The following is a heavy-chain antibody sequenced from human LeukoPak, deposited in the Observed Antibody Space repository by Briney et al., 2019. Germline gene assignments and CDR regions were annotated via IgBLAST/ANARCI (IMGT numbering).Heavy chain of an antibody. V-gene: IGHV4-39*01. CDR3: ARLGESGSYYFNY. Sequence: SDTLSLTCTVSGGSISSSGYYWGRIRQPPGKGLEWIGSICYSGSTYYNPSLKSRVTISVDTSKNQFSLKLSSVTAADTAVYYCARLGESGSYYFNYWGQGTLVTVSS. J-gene: IGHJ4*02. CDR1: GGSISSSGYY. CDR2: ICYSGST. D-gene: IGHD1-26*01.